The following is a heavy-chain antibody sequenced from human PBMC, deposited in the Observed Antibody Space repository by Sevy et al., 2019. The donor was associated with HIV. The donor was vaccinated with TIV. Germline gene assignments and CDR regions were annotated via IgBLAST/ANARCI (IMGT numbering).Heavy chain of an antibody. CDR2: ISTTSIIA. J-gene: IGHJ3*02. Sequence: GGSLRLSCAASGFTFSSYTMNWVRQAPGKGLEWVSYISTTSIIAYYADSVRGRFTISRDNAKNSLYLQMNSLRAEDTAVYYCARDASPYCSGGRCYFDAFDIWGQGTMVTVSS. CDR3: ARDASPYCSGGRCYFDAFDI. V-gene: IGHV3-48*01. CDR1: GFTFSSYT. D-gene: IGHD2-15*01.